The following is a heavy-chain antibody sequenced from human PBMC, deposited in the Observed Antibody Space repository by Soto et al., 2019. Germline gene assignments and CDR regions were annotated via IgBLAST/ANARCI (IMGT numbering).Heavy chain of an antibody. CDR1: GYTFTSYG. D-gene: IGHD4-17*01. CDR3: ARVTTVTTISLNWFDP. V-gene: IGHV1-18*01. Sequence: ASVKVSCKASGYTFTSYGISWVRQAPGQGLEWMGWTSAYNGNTNYAQKLQGRVTMTTDTSTSTAYMELRSLRSDDTAVYYCARVTTVTTISLNWFDPWGQGTLVTVSS. CDR2: TSAYNGNT. J-gene: IGHJ5*02.